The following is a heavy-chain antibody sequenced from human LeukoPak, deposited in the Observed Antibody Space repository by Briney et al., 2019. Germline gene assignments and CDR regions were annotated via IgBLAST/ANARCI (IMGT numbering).Heavy chain of an antibody. CDR1: GYSISSGYY. D-gene: IGHD3-22*01. V-gene: IGHV4-38-2*01. J-gene: IGHJ4*02. Sequence: SETLSLTCAVSGYSISSGYYWGWIRHPPGKGLEWIGSIYHSGSTYYNPSLKSRVTISVDTSKNQFSLKLSSVTAADTAVYYCARRPRNYYDSSGYYFDYWGQGTLVTVSS. CDR3: ARRPRNYYDSSGYYFDY. CDR2: IYHSGST.